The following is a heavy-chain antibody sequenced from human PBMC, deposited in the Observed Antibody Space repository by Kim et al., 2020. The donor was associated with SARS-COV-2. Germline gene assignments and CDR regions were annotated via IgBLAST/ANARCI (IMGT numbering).Heavy chain of an antibody. Sequence: ASVKVSCKASGYTFTSYDINWVRHATGQGLEWMGWMNPNSGNTGYAQKSQGRVTMTRNTSISTAYMELSSLRSEDTAVYYCARGDILTGYYTAPYYYYGMDVWGQGTTVTVSS. D-gene: IGHD3-9*01. CDR2: MNPNSGNT. V-gene: IGHV1-8*01. CDR3: ARGDILTGYYTAPYYYYGMDV. J-gene: IGHJ6*02. CDR1: GYTFTSYD.